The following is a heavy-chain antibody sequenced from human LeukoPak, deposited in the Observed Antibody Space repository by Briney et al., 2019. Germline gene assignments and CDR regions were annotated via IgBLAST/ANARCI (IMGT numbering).Heavy chain of an antibody. D-gene: IGHD1-26*01. CDR2: IYSSGST. V-gene: IGHV4-4*07. Sequence: SETLSLTCTVSGGSISSYYWSWIRQTSGKGLEWLGRIYSSGSTSYNPSLKSRVTISVDTSKSQFSLKLSSVTAADSAVYYCARNIVGATTNYYHYGMDVWGQGTTVTVS. J-gene: IGHJ6*02. CDR1: GGSISSYY. CDR3: ARNIVGATTNYYHYGMDV.